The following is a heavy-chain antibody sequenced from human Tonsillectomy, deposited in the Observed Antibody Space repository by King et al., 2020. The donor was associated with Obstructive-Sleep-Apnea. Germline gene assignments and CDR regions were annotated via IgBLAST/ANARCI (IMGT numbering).Heavy chain of an antibody. CDR2: IYYSGST. V-gene: IGHV4-61*08. Sequence: VQLQESGPGLVKPSETLSLTCTGSGGSVSSGGYYWTWIRQPPGKGLEWIGHIYYSGSTNYNPSLKSRVTISAATSKNQFYLKLSSVTAADTAVYYCARGYSGSFGPYFDYWGQGTLVTVSS. J-gene: IGHJ4*02. CDR3: ARGYSGSFGPYFDY. CDR1: GGSVSSGGYY. D-gene: IGHD1-26*01.